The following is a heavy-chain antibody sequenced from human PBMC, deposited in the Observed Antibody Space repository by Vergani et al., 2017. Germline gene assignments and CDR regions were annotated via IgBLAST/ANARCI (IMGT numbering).Heavy chain of an antibody. D-gene: IGHD6-19*01. V-gene: IGHV4-39*01. J-gene: IGHJ6*03. Sequence: QLQLQESDPGLVKPSETLSLTCTVSGGSIRSTFYYWGWIRQPPGKGLEWIGTIYYSGSTYYNPSLKSRVTISVDTSKNQFSLKLNSVTAADTAVYYCARHKEQXVPGNYYYYYMDVWGKGTTVTVSS. CDR3: ARHKEQXVPGNYYYYYMDV. CDR2: IYYSGST. CDR1: GGSIRSTFYY.